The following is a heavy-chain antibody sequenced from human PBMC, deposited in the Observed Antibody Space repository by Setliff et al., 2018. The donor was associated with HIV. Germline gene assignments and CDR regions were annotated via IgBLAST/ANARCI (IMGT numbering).Heavy chain of an antibody. D-gene: IGHD3-10*01. Sequence: GGSLRLSCVASGFTLSRCWMNWVRQAPGKGLEWVGNIKQVGSERYYVDSVKGRFTISRDNAENSVYLQMNSLRADDTAMYYCACPKEGYSGSGGAFQIWGQGTMVTVSS. J-gene: IGHJ3*02. CDR1: GFTLSRCW. CDR3: ACPKEGYSGSGGAFQI. CDR2: IKQVGSER. V-gene: IGHV3-7*01.